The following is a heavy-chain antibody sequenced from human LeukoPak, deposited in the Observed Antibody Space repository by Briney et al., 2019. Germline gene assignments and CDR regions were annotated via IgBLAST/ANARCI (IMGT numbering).Heavy chain of an antibody. Sequence: GGSLRLSCAASGFTFSSYWMSWVRQAPGKGLEWVANIKQDGSEKYYVDSVKGRFTISRDNAKNSLYLQMNGLRAEDTAVYYWARDPFGLLDYYDSSGYYYAHIFDYWGQGTLVTVSS. CDR3: ARDPFGLLDYYDSSGYYYAHIFDY. CDR1: GFTFSSYW. V-gene: IGHV3-7*01. CDR2: IKQDGSEK. D-gene: IGHD3-22*01. J-gene: IGHJ4*02.